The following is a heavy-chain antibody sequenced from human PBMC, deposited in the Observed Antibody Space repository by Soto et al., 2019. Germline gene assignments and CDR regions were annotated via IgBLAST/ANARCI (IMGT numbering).Heavy chain of an antibody. J-gene: IGHJ4*02. CDR1: GFSFSFYA. V-gene: IGHV3-23*01. CDR2: ISGTGDTT. CDR3: AFDF. Sequence: EVQLLESGGGLVQPGGSLRLSCAASGFSFSFYAMTGVRQAPGRGLEWVSIISGTGDTTLYADSVKGRFTISRDNSKNTLYLHMNRLRVADTAVYWCAFDFWGQGTLVTVSS.